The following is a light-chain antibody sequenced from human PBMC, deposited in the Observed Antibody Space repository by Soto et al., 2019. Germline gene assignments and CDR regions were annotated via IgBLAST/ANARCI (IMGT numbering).Light chain of an antibody. J-gene: IGKJ1*01. V-gene: IGKV1-5*01. CDR3: QQYNTYSWT. CDR2: DAS. CDR1: QSISTW. Sequence: DIQMTQSPSTLSASVGDRVTITCRASQSISTWLAWYQQRPGQAPKLLIYDASSLEGGAPSRFSDGGVPSRFSGSGSGTEFTLTISSLQPDDFATYYCQQYNTYSWTFGQGTKVDIK.